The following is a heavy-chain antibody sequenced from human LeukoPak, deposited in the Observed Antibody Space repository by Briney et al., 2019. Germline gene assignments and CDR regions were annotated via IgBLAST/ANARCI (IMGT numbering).Heavy chain of an antibody. J-gene: IGHJ6*02. V-gene: IGHV1-46*01. CDR1: GYTFTSYY. Sequence: ASVKVSCKASGYTFTSYYMHWVRQAPGQGLEWMGIIIPSIGSTSYAQQFQGRVTMTRDTYTSTVYMELSSLRSEDTAVFYCARDTDYGDYYYGMDVWGQGTTVTVSS. D-gene: IGHD4-17*01. CDR3: ARDTDYGDYYYGMDV. CDR2: IIPSIGST.